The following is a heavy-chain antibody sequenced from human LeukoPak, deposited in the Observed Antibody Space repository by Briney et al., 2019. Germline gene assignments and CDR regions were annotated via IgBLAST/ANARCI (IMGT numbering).Heavy chain of an antibody. Sequence: SETLSLTCAVYGGSFSGYYWSWIRQPPGKGLEWIGEINHSGSTNYDPSLKSRVTISVDTSKNQFSLKLSSVTAADTAVYYCARGSSGYYSLYYFDYWGQGTLVTVSS. D-gene: IGHD3-22*01. V-gene: IGHV4-34*01. CDR1: GGSFSGYY. CDR2: INHSGST. J-gene: IGHJ4*02. CDR3: ARGSSGYYSLYYFDY.